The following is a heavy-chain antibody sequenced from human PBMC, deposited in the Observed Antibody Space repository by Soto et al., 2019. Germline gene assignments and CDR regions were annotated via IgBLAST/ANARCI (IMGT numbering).Heavy chain of an antibody. CDR1: GCSMSSSNW. Sequence: PXETLSLTCAVSGCSMSSSNWWSWVRQPPGKGLEWIGEIYHSGSTNYNPSLKSRVTISVDKSKNQFSLKLSPVTAADTAVYYCARSLEGWFDPWGQGTLATVSS. CDR2: IYHSGST. J-gene: IGHJ5*02. CDR3: ARSLEGWFDP. V-gene: IGHV4-4*02.